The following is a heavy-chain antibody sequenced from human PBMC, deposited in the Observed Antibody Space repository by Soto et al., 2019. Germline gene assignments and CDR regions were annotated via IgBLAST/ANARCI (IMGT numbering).Heavy chain of an antibody. CDR3: ARETIDSSGYYFDY. J-gene: IGHJ4*02. Sequence: SETLSLTCTVSGGSISSYYWSWFRQSPGKRMEWIGYVHHSWGSSYNPTLQSRVAMSIDTSKNQFSLKLSSVTAADTAIYYCARETIDSSGYYFDYWGQGTLVT. D-gene: IGHD3-22*01. CDR2: VHHSWGS. V-gene: IGHV4-59*12. CDR1: GGSISSYY.